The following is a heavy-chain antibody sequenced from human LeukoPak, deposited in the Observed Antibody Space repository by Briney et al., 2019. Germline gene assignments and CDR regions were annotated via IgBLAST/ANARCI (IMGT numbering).Heavy chain of an antibody. Sequence: GGSLRLPCAASGFTFSDYYMSWIRQAPGKGLEWVSYISSSGSTIYYADSVKGRFTISRDNAKNSLYLQMNSLRAEDTAVYYCASGYDFWSGYPSAPIDYWGQGTLVTVSS. D-gene: IGHD3-3*01. CDR1: GFTFSDYY. CDR3: ASGYDFWSGYPSAPIDY. V-gene: IGHV3-11*01. J-gene: IGHJ4*02. CDR2: ISSSGSTI.